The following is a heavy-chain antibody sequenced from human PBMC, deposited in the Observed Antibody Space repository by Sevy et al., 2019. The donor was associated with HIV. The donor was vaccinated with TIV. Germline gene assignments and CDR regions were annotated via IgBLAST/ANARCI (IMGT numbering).Heavy chain of an antibody. CDR2: IKQDGSEK. Sequence: GGSLRLSCAASGFTFSSYWMSWVRQAPGKGLEWVANIKQDGSEKYYVDSVKGRLTISRDNAKNSLYLQMNSLRVEETAVYYCVRDSLLVVGAPQLAYYYYMDVWGKGTTVTVSS. CDR3: VRDSLLVVGAPQLAYYYYMDV. CDR1: GFTFSSYW. J-gene: IGHJ6*03. D-gene: IGHD2-15*01. V-gene: IGHV3-7*03.